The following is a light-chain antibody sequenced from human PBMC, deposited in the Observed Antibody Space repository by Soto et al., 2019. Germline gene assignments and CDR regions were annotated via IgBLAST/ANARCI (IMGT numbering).Light chain of an antibody. CDR3: QQYTGSPTT. CDR1: QTVSSNY. V-gene: IGKV3-20*01. Sequence: EIFLTQSPDTLSLSPGERATLSCRASQTVSSNYLAWCQQRPGQAPRLLIYGASTRAAGIPDRFSGSGSGTDFTLTITRLEPEDSAVYFCQQYTGSPTTFGQGTRLENK. J-gene: IGKJ5*01. CDR2: GAS.